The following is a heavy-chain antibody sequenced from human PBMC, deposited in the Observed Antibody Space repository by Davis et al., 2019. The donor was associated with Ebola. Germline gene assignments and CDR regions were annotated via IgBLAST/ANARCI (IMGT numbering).Heavy chain of an antibody. CDR2: INTSAGST. CDR3: AREEDY. Sequence: ASVKVSCKASGGTFTTYHIHWVRQGPGQGLEWIGIINTSAGSTFSAQKFQGRVTMTRDTSTSTVYMELSSLTSEDTAVYFCAREEDYWGQGTLATVSS. V-gene: IGHV1-46*01. J-gene: IGHJ4*02. CDR1: GGTFTTYH.